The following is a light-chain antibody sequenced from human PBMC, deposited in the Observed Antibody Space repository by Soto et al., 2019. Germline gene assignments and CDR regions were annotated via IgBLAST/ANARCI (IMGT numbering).Light chain of an antibody. V-gene: IGKV1-27*01. J-gene: IGKJ4*01. CDR3: QKYNSDPLT. Sequence: DIQMTQSPSSLSASVGDRVTITCRASQGISNDLAWYQQKPRKAPQLLIYGATTLQSGVPSRFSGSGSGTDFTLTIASLQPEDVATYYCQKYNSDPLTFGGGTKMEIK. CDR1: QGISND. CDR2: GAT.